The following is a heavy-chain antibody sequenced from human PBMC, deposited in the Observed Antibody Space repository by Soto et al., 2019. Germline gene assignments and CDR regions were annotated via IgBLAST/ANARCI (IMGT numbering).Heavy chain of an antibody. Sequence: QVQLQQWGAGLLKPSETLSLTCAVYGGSFSGYYWSWIRQPPGKGLEWIGEINHSGSTNYNPSLKCRVTISVDTSKNQFSLKLSSVTAADTAVYYCAREFDDYGDYLIDYWGQGTLVTVSS. D-gene: IGHD4-17*01. J-gene: IGHJ4*02. V-gene: IGHV4-34*01. CDR1: GGSFSGYY. CDR3: AREFDDYGDYLIDY. CDR2: INHSGST.